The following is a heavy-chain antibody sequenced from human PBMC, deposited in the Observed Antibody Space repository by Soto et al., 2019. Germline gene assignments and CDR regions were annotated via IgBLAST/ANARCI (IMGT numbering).Heavy chain of an antibody. CDR3: ARIRIFYRYGDAFDI. CDR1: GFSLSNARMG. V-gene: IGHV2-26*01. J-gene: IGHJ3*02. D-gene: IGHD3-16*02. CDR2: IFSNDEK. Sequence: QVTLKESGPVLVKPTEPLTLTCTVSGFSLSNARMGVSWIRQPPGKALEWLAHIFSNDEKSYSTSLKSRLTISKDPPKRQVVLTMTNMDPVDTDTYYCARIRIFYRYGDAFDIWGQGTMVTVSS.